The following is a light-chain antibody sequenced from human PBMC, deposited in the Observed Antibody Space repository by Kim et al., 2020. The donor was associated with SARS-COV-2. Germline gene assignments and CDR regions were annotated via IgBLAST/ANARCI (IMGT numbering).Light chain of an antibody. CDR3: SSYTSSSSRG. J-gene: IGLJ3*02. Sequence: GQSINISCAGTSSDVGGYDYVSWYQQHPGKVPKLMIYDVTNRPSGVSNRFSGSKSGNTASLTISGLQAEDEADYYCSSYTSSSSRGFGGGTQLTVL. V-gene: IGLV2-14*03. CDR2: DVT. CDR1: SSDVGGYDY.